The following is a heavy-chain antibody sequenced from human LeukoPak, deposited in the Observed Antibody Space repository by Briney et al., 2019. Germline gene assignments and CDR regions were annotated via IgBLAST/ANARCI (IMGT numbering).Heavy chain of an antibody. J-gene: IGHJ4*02. CDR3: ARYDSSLRYFAY. V-gene: IGHV4-30-2*01. D-gene: IGHD3-22*01. Sequence: SSQTLSLTCAVSGGSISSGGYSWSWIRQPPGKGLEWIGYIYHSGSTYYNPSLKSRVTISVYRSKNQFSLKLSSVTAADTAVYYCARYDSSLRYFAYWGQGTLVTVSS. CDR1: GGSISSGGYS. CDR2: IYHSGST.